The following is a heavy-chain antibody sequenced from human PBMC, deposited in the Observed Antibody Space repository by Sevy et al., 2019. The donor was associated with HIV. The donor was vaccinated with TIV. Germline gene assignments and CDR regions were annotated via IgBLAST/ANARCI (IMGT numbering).Heavy chain of an antibody. D-gene: IGHD2-2*01. J-gene: IGHJ6*02. CDR3: AREGDCIGIDCYDDWRLPSYYYYPMDV. Sequence: GGSLRLSCAASAFDFGTYSMNWVRQAPGKGLEWVSSISSKNDYIFYADSVKGRFTISKDNAKNSLYLQMNSLRVEDTAVYYCAREGDCIGIDCYDDWRLPSYYYYPMDVWGQGTTVTVSS. V-gene: IGHV3-21*01. CDR1: AFDFGTYS. CDR2: ISSKNDYI.